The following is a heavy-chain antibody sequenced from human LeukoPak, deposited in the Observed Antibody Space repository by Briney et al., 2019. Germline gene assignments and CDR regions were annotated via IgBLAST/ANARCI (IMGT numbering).Heavy chain of an antibody. J-gene: IGHJ4*02. Sequence: PGGSLRLSCAASGFTFSSYAMHWVRQAPGKGLEWVSHITASGTAMFYADSVKGRFTISRDNAKNSLYLQMNSLRAEDTAVYYCAKGLDSGSPDGVAYWGQGTLVTVSS. CDR2: ITASGTAM. CDR3: AKGLDSGSPDGVAY. V-gene: IGHV3-48*01. D-gene: IGHD6-6*01. CDR1: GFTFSSYA.